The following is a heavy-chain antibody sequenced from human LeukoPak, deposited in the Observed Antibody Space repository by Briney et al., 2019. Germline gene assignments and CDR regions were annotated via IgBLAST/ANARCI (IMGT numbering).Heavy chain of an antibody. D-gene: IGHD3-22*01. V-gene: IGHV4-59*08. Sequence: SETLSLTCTVSGGSISSYYWSWIRQPPGKGLEWIGYIYYSGSTNYNPSLKSRVTISVDTSKNQFSLKLSSVTAADTAVYYCASSAPYYYDTLGYWGQGTLVTVSS. J-gene: IGHJ4*02. CDR1: GGSISSYY. CDR2: IYYSGST. CDR3: ASSAPYYYDTLGY.